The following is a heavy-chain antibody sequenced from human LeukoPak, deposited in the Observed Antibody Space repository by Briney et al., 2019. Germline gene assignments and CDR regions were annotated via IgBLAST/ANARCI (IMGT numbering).Heavy chain of an antibody. CDR3: AKLRGSSTWYPDY. CDR2: ISGSGGRT. J-gene: IGHJ4*02. Sequence: GGSLRLSFAASGFTFSSYAMSWVRQAPGKGLGWVSGISGSGGRTSYADSVKDRFTISRDNSKNTRYLQMNSRRAEGTALYYCAKLRGSSTWYPDYWGEGALVTVSS. D-gene: IGHD6-13*01. CDR1: GFTFSSYA. V-gene: IGHV3-23*01.